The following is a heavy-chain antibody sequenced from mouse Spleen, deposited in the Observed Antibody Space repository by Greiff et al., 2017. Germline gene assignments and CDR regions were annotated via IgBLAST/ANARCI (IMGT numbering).Heavy chain of an antibody. J-gene: IGHJ3*01. V-gene: IGHV1-26*01. Sequence: EVKLEESGPELVKPGASVKISCKASGYTFTDYYMNWVKQSHGKSLEWIGDINPNNGGTSYNQKFKGKATLTVDKSSSTAYMELRSLTSEDSAVYYCARASNFAWFAYWGQGTLVTVSA. D-gene: IGHD2-5*01. CDR1: GYTFTDYY. CDR3: ARASNFAWFAY. CDR2: INPNNGGT.